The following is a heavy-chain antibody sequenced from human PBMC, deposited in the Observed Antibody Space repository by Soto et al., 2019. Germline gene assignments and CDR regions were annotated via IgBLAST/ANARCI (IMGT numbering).Heavy chain of an antibody. V-gene: IGHV4-39*01. CDR1: GGSISSSSYY. Sequence: PSETLSLTCTVSGGSISSSSYYWGWIRQPPGKGLEWIGSIYYSGSTYYNPSLKSRVTISVDTSKNQFSLKLSSVTAADTAVYCCARQDGDYYYYYYGMDVWGQGTTVTVSS. CDR2: IYYSGST. CDR3: ARQDGDYYYYYYGMDV. J-gene: IGHJ6*02. D-gene: IGHD4-17*01.